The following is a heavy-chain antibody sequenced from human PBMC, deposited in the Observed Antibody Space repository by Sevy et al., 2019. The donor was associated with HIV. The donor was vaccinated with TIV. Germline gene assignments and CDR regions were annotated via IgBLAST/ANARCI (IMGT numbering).Heavy chain of an antibody. J-gene: IGHJ6*02. Sequence: SETLSLTCTVSGGSISSYYWSWIRQPPGKGLEWIGYMYYSGSTNYNPSLKSRVTISVDTSKNQFSLKLSSVTAADTAVYYCARAIAAAGTSYYGMDVWGQGTTVTVSS. CDR2: MYYSGST. CDR1: GGSISSYY. V-gene: IGHV4-59*01. D-gene: IGHD6-13*01. CDR3: ARAIAAAGTSYYGMDV.